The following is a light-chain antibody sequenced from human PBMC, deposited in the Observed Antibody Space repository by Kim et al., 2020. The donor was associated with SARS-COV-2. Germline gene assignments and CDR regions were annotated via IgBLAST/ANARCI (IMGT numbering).Light chain of an antibody. CDR2: HAS. CDR3: QQYKNLWA. CDR1: QSISSG. Sequence: SAAVGARVTSTCRASQSISSGLAWYQQKPGKGPKLLIYHASTLESGVPSRFSGSGSGTEFTLTISSLQPDDFATYYCQQYKNLWAFGQGTKVDIK. V-gene: IGKV1-5*03. J-gene: IGKJ1*01.